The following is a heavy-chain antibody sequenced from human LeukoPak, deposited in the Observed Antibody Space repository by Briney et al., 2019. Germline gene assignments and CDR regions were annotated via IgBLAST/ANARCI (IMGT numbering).Heavy chain of an antibody. D-gene: IGHD6-13*01. CDR3: ARDDIAAAGH. CDR1: GFTFSSHS. V-gene: IGHV3-21*01. CDR2: ISSSSSYI. J-gene: IGHJ4*02. Sequence: GSLRPFCAASGFTFSSHSMDRVRQAPREGLEWVSSISSSSSYIYYADSVKGRFTISRDSAKNSLYLQMNSLRAEDTAVYYCARDDIAAAGHWGQGTLVTVSS.